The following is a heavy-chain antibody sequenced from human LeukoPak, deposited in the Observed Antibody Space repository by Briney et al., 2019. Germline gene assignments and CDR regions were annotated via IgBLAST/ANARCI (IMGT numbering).Heavy chain of an antibody. Sequence: PGGSLRLSCAASEFTFFTYWMHWVRQAPGKGLVWVSRINSDGSSTSYADSVKGRFTISRDNAKNTLYLQMNSLRAEDTAVYYCARVSQPLAYCGGDCYPEAFDIWGQGTMVTVSS. CDR3: ARVSQPLAYCGGDCYPEAFDI. CDR1: EFTFFTYW. CDR2: INSDGSST. V-gene: IGHV3-74*01. D-gene: IGHD2-21*02. J-gene: IGHJ3*02.